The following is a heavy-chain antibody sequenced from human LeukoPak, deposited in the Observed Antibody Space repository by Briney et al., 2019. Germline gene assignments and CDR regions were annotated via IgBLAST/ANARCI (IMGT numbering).Heavy chain of an antibody. V-gene: IGHV3-30*18. CDR3: AKILDGYSYSY. Sequence: PGRSLRLSCAASGFTFSSYGMHWVRQAPGKGLEWVAVISYDGSNKYYADSVKGRFTISRDNSKNTLYLQMNSLRAEDTAVYYCAKILDGYSYSYWGQGTLVTVSS. D-gene: IGHD5-18*01. CDR2: ISYDGSNK. CDR1: GFTFSSYG. J-gene: IGHJ4*02.